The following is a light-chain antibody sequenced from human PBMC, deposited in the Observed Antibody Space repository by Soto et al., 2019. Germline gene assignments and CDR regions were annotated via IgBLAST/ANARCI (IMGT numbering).Light chain of an antibody. CDR3: QQYGNSPLT. J-gene: IGKJ4*01. V-gene: IGKV3-20*01. CDR1: QSVSSSS. Sequence: EIVLTQSPGTLSLSPGERVTLSCRASQSVSSSSLAWYQQRPGQAPRLLISGASSRATGIPDRFSGSGSGTDFTLTISRLEPEDFAVYYCQQYGNSPLTFGRGTKVEIK. CDR2: GAS.